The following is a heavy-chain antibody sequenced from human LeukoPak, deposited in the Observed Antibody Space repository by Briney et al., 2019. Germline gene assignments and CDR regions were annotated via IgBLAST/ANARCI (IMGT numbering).Heavy chain of an antibody. V-gene: IGHV4-4*02. J-gene: IGHJ6*02. D-gene: IGHD3-10*01. CDR1: GGSISSTEW. CDR3: ARTHGITINRGLIRDHRRMDV. CDR2: MYHSGST. Sequence: TLSLPCAVSGGSISSTEWWSWVRQPPGKGLEWIGEMYHSGSTNYNPSLKSRVTISVDKSKNQFSLKLSSVTAADTAVYYCARTHGITINRGLIRDHRRMDVWGQGTTVTVSS.